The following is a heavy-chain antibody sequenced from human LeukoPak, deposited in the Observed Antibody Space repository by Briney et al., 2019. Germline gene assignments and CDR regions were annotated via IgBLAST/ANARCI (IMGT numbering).Heavy chain of an antibody. D-gene: IGHD3-16*02. CDR3: AREGGYDYVWGSYRPLDY. V-gene: IGHV1-69*04. Sequence: ASVKVSCKASGGTFSSYAISWVRQAPGQGLEWMGRIIPILGIANYAQKFQGRVTITADKSTSTAYMELSSLRSEDTAVYYCAREGGYDYVWGSYRPLDYWGQGTLVTVSS. CDR2: IIPILGIA. J-gene: IGHJ4*02. CDR1: GGTFSSYA.